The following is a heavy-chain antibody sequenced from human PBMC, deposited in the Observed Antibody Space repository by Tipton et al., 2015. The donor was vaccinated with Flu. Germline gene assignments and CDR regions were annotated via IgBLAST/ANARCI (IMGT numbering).Heavy chain of an antibody. CDR3: ARLYYGDTRYYYYGMDV. V-gene: IGHV4-34*01. D-gene: IGHD4-17*01. CDR1: GGSFSGYY. Sequence: TLSLTCAVYGGSFSGYYWSWIRQPPGKGLEWIGEINHSGSTNYNPSLKSRVTISVDTSKNQFSLKLSSVTAADTAVYYCARLYYGDTRYYYYGMDVWGQGTTVTVSS. J-gene: IGHJ6*02. CDR2: INHSGST.